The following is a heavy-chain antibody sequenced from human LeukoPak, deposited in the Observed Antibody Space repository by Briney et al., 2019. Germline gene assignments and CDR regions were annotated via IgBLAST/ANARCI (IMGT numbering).Heavy chain of an antibody. V-gene: IGHV4-39*07. D-gene: IGHD3-3*01. J-gene: IGHJ4*02. CDR1: GGSISSSGYY. Sequence: PSETLSLTCTVSGGSISSSGYYWGWIRQPPGKGLEWIGNIYYSGSTYYNPSLKSRVTISVDTSKNQFSLKLSSVTAADTAVYYCARAKRVAGDYDFWSGYYYYFDYWGQGTLVTVSS. CDR2: IYYSGST. CDR3: ARAKRVAGDYDFWSGYYYYFDY.